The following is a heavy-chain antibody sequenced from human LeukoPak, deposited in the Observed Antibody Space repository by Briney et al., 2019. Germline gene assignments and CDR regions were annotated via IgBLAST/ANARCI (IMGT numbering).Heavy chain of an antibody. D-gene: IGHD3-16*01. CDR1: GYTDTSYA. J-gene: IGHJ3*02. Sequence: ASVRLSYKASGYTDTSYAMHWVRQAPGQRLKGMRWINAGNGNTKYSQKFQGRVTITRDTSASTAYMELIRMRHEETAVYYCASGLRVGSAFDIWGQGTMVTVSS. CDR3: ASGLRVGSAFDI. CDR2: INAGNGNT. V-gene: IGHV1-3*01.